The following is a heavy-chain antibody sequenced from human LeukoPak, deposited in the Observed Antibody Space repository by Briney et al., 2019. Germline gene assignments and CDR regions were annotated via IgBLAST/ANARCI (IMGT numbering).Heavy chain of an antibody. CDR2: IRGSSSNI. V-gene: IGHV3-11*06. J-gene: IGHJ6*02. Sequence: PGGSLRLSCAASGFTFSDYYMSWVRQAPGKGLEWVSYIRGSSSNINYADSVKGRFTISRDNAKNSLYLQMNSLRAEDTAVYYCARPTKYRSSTSCYAVWGQGTTVTVSS. D-gene: IGHD2-2*01. CDR1: GFTFSDYY. CDR3: ARPTKYRSSTSCYAV.